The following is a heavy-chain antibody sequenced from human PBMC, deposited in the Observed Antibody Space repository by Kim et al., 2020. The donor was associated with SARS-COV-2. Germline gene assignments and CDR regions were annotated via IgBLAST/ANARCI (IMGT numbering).Heavy chain of an antibody. J-gene: IGHJ4*02. CDR3: AREGEVVVPAATYFDY. D-gene: IGHD2-2*01. CDR2: ISYDGSNK. V-gene: IGHV3-33*05. CDR1: GFTFSSYG. Sequence: GGSLRLSCAASGFTFSSYGMHWVRQAPGKGLEWVAVISYDGSNKYYADSVKGRFTISRDNSKNTLYLQMNSLRAEDTAVYYCAREGEVVVPAATYFDYWGQGTLVTVSS.